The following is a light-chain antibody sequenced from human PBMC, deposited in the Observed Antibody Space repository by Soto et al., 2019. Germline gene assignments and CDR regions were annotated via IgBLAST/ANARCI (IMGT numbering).Light chain of an antibody. CDR2: GAS. CDR1: QTIANNF. CDR3: QQYDSSYT. Sequence: EIVLTQSPGTVSSSPGERVTLSCRASQTIANNFLAWYQHRPGQAPRVVVYGASSRATGIPDRFSGSGSGTEFTLTIIRLEPEDFAVYYCQQYDSSYTFGQGTKLE. V-gene: IGKV3-20*01. J-gene: IGKJ2*01.